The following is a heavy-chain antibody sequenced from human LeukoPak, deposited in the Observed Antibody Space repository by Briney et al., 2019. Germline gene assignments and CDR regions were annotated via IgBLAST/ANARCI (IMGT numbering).Heavy chain of an antibody. CDR1: GFTFSDYY. D-gene: IGHD5-24*01. CDR2: ISSSGSTI. V-gene: IGHV3-11*01. J-gene: IGHJ4*02. CDR3: ARAGDGYNYPDYFDY. Sequence: GRSLRLSCAASGFTFSDYYMSWLRQAPGKGLEWVSYISSSGSTIYYADSVKGRFTISRDNAKNSLYLQMNSLRAEDTAVYYCARAGDGYNYPDYFDYWGQGTLVTVSS.